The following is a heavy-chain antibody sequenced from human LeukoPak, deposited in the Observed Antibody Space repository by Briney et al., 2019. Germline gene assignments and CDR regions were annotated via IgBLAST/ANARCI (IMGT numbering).Heavy chain of an antibody. J-gene: IGHJ4*02. D-gene: IGHD2-15*01. Sequence: KPSETLSLTCIVSGGSIGSYYWSWVRQTPGKGLEWIGYVYYTGRTNYNPSLKGRVTIFVDTSKNQFSLKLSSVTAADTAVYYCARLTEGWWGQGALVTVSS. CDR3: ARLTEGW. V-gene: IGHV4-59*08. CDR2: VYYTGRT. CDR1: GGSIGSYY.